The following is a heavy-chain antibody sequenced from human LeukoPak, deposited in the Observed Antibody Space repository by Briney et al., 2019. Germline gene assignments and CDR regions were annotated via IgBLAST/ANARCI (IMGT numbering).Heavy chain of an antibody. CDR3: ARLTRWVAAVGMGWFDP. CDR2: ISYSGST. Sequence: SETLSLTCTVSGGSINSYYWSWIRQPPGKGLEWIGYISYSGSTNYSPSLKSRVTISEDTSKNQFYLKLNSVTAADTAVYYCARLTRWVAAVGMGWFDPWGQGILVSVSS. D-gene: IGHD6-13*01. J-gene: IGHJ5*02. V-gene: IGHV4-59*01. CDR1: GGSINSYY.